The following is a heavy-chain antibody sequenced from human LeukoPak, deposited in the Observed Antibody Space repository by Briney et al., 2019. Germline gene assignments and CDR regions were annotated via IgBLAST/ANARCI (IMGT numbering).Heavy chain of an antibody. CDR2: ISGSGGST. V-gene: IGHV3-23*01. Sequence: HPGGSLRLSCAASGFTFSSYAMSWVRQAPGKGLEWVSAISGSGGSTYYADSVKGRFTISRDNSKNTLYLQMNSLRAEDTAVYYCAKIPFIVGATPLDYWGQGTLVTVSS. D-gene: IGHD1-26*01. CDR3: AKIPFIVGATPLDY. CDR1: GFTFSSYA. J-gene: IGHJ4*02.